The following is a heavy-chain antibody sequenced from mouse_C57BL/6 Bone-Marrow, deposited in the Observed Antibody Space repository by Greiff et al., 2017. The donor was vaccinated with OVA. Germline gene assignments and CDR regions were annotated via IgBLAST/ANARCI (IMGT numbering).Heavy chain of an antibody. Sequence: SGPELVKPGASVKISCKASGYAFSSSWMNWVKQRPGKGLEWIGRIYPGDGDTNYNGKFKGKATLTADKSSSTAYMQLSSLTSEDSAVYFCADYWGAMDYWGQGTSVTVSS. CDR1: GYAFSSSW. CDR3: ADYWGAMDY. V-gene: IGHV1-82*01. J-gene: IGHJ4*01. CDR2: IYPGDGDT. D-gene: IGHD1-1*01.